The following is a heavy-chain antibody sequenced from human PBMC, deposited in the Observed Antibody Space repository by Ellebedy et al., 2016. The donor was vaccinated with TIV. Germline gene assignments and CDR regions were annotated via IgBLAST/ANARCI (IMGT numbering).Heavy chain of an antibody. CDR3: ASEERSSGPRGYFDY. V-gene: IGHV4-59*01. Sequence: MPSETLSLTCTVAGGSMSSYYWSWVRQPPGEGLEWIGYIYSSGSTNYNPSLKSRVTISVDTSKNQFSLKLSSVTAADTAVYYCASEERSSGPRGYFDYWGQGTLVTVSS. CDR1: GGSMSSYY. CDR2: IYSSGST. D-gene: IGHD6-19*01. J-gene: IGHJ4*02.